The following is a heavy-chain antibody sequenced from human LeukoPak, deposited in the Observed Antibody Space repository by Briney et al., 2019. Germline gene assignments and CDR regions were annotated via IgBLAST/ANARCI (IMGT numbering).Heavy chain of an antibody. V-gene: IGHV4-4*07. CDR2: IYTSGST. D-gene: IGHD7-27*01. Sequence: SETLSLTCTVSGGSISSYYWSWIRQPAGKGLEWIGRIYTSGSTNYNPSLKSRVTMSVDTSKNQFSLKLSSVTAADAAVYYCASSPTMGTGAFDIWGQGTMVTVSS. CDR1: GGSISSYY. J-gene: IGHJ3*02. CDR3: ASSPTMGTGAFDI.